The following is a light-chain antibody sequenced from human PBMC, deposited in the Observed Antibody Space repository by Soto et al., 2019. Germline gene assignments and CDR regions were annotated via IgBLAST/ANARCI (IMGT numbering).Light chain of an antibody. Sequence: QSALTQPASVSGSPGQSITISCAGTSSDVGAFNYVSWYQQHPGNAPKLMIFDVTNRPSGVSDRFSGSKSGNTASLTISGLQAEDEAYYYCSSFTNSGIVVFGGGTKVTVL. V-gene: IGLV2-14*01. CDR1: SSDVGAFNY. CDR3: SSFTNSGIVV. CDR2: DVT. J-gene: IGLJ2*01.